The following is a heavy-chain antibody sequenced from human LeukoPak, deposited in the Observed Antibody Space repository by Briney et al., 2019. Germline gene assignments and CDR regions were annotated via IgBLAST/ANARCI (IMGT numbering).Heavy chain of an antibody. CDR3: VRLLGGSYFDY. V-gene: IGHV3-48*03. CDR2: ISSSGSTI. Sequence: GGSLRLSCAASGFTFSSYEMSWVRQAPGGGLEWVSYISSSGSTIYYADSVKGRFTISRDNAKNSLYLQMNSLRAEDTAVYYCVRLLGGSYFDYWGQGTLVTVSS. D-gene: IGHD3-16*01. J-gene: IGHJ4*02. CDR1: GFTFSSYE.